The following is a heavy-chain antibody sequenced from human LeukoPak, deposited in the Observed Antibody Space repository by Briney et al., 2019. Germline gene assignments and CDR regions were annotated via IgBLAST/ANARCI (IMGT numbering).Heavy chain of an antibody. CDR1: GFTFDDYG. J-gene: IGHJ4*02. CDR3: AGGRREYYFDY. CDR2: INWNGGST. D-gene: IGHD3-16*01. Sequence: GESLRLSCAASGFTFDDYGMSWVRQAPGKGLEWVSGINWNGGSTGYADSVKGRFTISRDNAKNSLYLQMNSLRAEDTALYYCAGGRREYYFDYWGQGTLVTVSS. V-gene: IGHV3-20*04.